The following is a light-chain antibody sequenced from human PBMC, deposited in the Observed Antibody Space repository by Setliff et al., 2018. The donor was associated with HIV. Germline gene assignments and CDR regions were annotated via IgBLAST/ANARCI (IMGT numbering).Light chain of an antibody. J-gene: IGLJ1*01. CDR3: ASWDDSLKVYV. Sequence: QSVLTQSPSVSGTPGQRVTISCSGSNSNIGTTTVNWYQRLPGAAPKLLIYTNSHRPSGVPDRFSGSKSGTSASLAISGLQSEDKAEYYCASWDDSLKVYVFGSGTKVTVL. CDR1: NSNIGTTT. CDR2: TNS. V-gene: IGLV1-44*01.